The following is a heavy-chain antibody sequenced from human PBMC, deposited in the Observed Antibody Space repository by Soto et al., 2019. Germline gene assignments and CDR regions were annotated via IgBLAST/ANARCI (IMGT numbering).Heavy chain of an antibody. J-gene: IGHJ5*02. Sequence: SETLSLTCTVSGGSISSYRWRWIRQPAGKGLEWIGRLNNYGNAHYNPSPKGRVTVSVDTSRNQFFLTLRSVTAADSAVYHCGRESGETWDYEASWGQGTPVTVSS. CDR1: GGSISSYR. CDR2: LNNYGNA. V-gene: IGHV4-4*07. CDR3: GRESGETWDYEAS. D-gene: IGHD1-7*01.